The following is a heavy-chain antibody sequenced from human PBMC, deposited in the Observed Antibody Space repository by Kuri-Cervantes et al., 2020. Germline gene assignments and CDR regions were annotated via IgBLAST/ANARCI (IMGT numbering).Heavy chain of an antibody. V-gene: IGHV1-3*01. CDR2: INAGNGNT. J-gene: IGHJ6*03. Sequence: ASVKVSCKASGYTFTSYAMHWVRQAPGQRLEWIGWINAGNGNTKYSQKFQGRVTITRDMSTSTAYMELSSLRSEDTAVYYCAAPGPSPPYYYYYYMDVWGKGTTVTVSS. CDR3: AAPGPSPPYYYYYYMDV. CDR1: GYTFTSYA.